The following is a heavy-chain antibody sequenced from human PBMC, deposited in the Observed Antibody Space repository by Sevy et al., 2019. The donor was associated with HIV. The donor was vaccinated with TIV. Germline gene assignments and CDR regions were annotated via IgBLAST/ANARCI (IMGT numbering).Heavy chain of an antibody. V-gene: IGHV3-23*01. J-gene: IGHJ4*02. D-gene: IGHD2-15*01. CDR2: SSGSGGST. Sequence: GGSLRLSCAASGFTFSSYAMSWVRQAPGKGLEWVSASSGSGGSTYYADSVKGRFTISGDNSKNTLYLQMNSLRAEDTAVYYCAKDRAVVVVAATPLHSWGQGTLVTVSS. CDR1: GFTFSSYA. CDR3: AKDRAVVVVAATPLHS.